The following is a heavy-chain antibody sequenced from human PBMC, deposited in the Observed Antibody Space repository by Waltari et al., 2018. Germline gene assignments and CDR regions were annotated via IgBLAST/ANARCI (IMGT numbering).Heavy chain of an antibody. Sequence: VQLVQSGAEVKTPGASVKVSCKASGYPFTAYYMHCVRQAPGQGLEWMGRINPNSGGTNYAQKFQGRVTMTRDTSISTAYMELSRLRSDDTAVYYCAREKTGSSGLDYWGQGTLVTVSS. CDR2: INPNSGGT. D-gene: IGHD6-19*01. CDR3: AREKTGSSGLDY. CDR1: GYPFTAYY. J-gene: IGHJ4*02. V-gene: IGHV1-2*06.